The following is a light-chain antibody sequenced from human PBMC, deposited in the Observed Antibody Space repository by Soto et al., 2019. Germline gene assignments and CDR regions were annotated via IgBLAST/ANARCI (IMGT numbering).Light chain of an antibody. V-gene: IGKV3-11*01. CDR1: QSVTSF. J-gene: IGKJ2*01. Sequence: ETVLTQSPATLSLSPGERATLSCRASQSVTSFLAWYQQKPGQAPRLLIYDASNRATGVPARFSGSGSGTDFTLTISSLEPEDFAVYYCQQRNSRYTFGPGTKLEIK. CDR3: QQRNSRYT. CDR2: DAS.